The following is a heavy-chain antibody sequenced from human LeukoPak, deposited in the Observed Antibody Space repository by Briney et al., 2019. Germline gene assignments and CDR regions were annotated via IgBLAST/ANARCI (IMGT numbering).Heavy chain of an antibody. V-gene: IGHV1-69*04. D-gene: IGHD3-9*01. CDR1: EGTFSSYA. CDR3: ARRAYYDILTGYPYAFDI. Sequence: ASVKVSCKASEGTFSSYAISWVRQAPGQGLEWMGRIIPILGIANYAQKFQGRVTITADKSTSTAYMELSSLRSEDTAVYYCARRAYYDILTGYPYAFDIWGQGTMVTVSS. J-gene: IGHJ3*02. CDR2: IIPILGIA.